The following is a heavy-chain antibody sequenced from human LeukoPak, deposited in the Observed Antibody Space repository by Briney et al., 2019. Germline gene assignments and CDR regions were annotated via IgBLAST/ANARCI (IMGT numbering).Heavy chain of an antibody. CDR2: INPSGGST. CDR3: ARDRLVAYYDILTGYPGAFDI. V-gene: IGHV1-46*01. Sequence: ASVKVSCKASGYTFTSYYMHWVRQAPGQGLEWMGIINPSGGSTSYAQKFQGRVTMTRDTSTSTVYMELSSLRSEDTAVYYCARDRLVAYYDILTGYPGAFDIWGQGTMVTVSS. D-gene: IGHD3-9*01. J-gene: IGHJ3*02. CDR1: GYTFTSYY.